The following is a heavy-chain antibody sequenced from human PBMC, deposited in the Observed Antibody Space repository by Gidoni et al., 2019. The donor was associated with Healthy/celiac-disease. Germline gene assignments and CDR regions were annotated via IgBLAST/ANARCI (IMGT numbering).Heavy chain of an antibody. D-gene: IGHD3-22*01. J-gene: IGHJ6*02. CDR1: GFTFSSYW. CDR2: IKQDGSEK. V-gene: IGHV3-7*01. CDR3: ARDGYYYDSSGYYHYYGMDV. Sequence: EVQLVESGGGLVQPGGSLRLSCAASGFTFSSYWMSWVRQAPGKGLEWVANIKQDGSEKYYVDSVKGRFTISRDNAKNSLYLQMNSLRAEDTAVYYCARDGYYYDSSGYYHYYGMDVWGQGTTVTVSS.